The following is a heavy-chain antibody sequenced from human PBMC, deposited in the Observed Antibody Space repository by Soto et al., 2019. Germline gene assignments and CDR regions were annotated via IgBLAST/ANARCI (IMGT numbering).Heavy chain of an antibody. CDR2: IYYSGTT. D-gene: IGHD3-10*01. J-gene: IGHJ2*01. Sequence: SETLSLTCTVFGGSMSSYYWTWIRQPPGKGLEWIGYIYYSGTTNYNPSLKSRVAISVDTSKNQFSLNLSSVTAADTAVYYCASFSSPGVSWYFDLWGRGTLVTVSS. CDR3: ASFSSPGVSWYFDL. CDR1: GGSMSSYY. V-gene: IGHV4-59*01.